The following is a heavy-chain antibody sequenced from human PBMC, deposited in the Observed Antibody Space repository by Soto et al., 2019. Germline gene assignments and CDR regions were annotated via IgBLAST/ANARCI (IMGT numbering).Heavy chain of an antibody. D-gene: IGHD3-16*01. CDR3: ARVLFGGVAWFDP. CDR1: GGSISSYY. V-gene: IGHV4-59*01. CDR2: IYYSGST. Sequence: PSETLSLTCTVSGGSISSYYWSWIRQPPGKGLEWIAYIYYSGSTNYNPSLKSRVTISVDTSKKQFSLKLSSVTAADTAVYYCARVLFGGVAWFDPWGQGTLVTVSS. J-gene: IGHJ5*02.